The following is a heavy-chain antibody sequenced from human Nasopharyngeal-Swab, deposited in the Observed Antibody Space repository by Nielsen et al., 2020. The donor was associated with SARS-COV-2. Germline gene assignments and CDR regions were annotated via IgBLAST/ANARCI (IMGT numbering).Heavy chain of an antibody. CDR3: AKDIRGLIAAAVHFDY. V-gene: IGHV3-9*01. CDR2: ISWNSGSI. CDR1: GFTFDDYA. D-gene: IGHD6-13*01. Sequence: SLKISCAASGFTFDDYAMHWVRQAPGKGLEWVSGISWNSGSIGYADSVKGRFTISRDNAKNSLYLQMNSLRAEDTALYYCAKDIRGLIAAAVHFDYWGRGTLVTVSS. J-gene: IGHJ4*02.